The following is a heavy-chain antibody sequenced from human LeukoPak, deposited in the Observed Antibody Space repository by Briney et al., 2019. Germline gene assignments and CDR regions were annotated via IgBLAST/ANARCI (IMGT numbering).Heavy chain of an antibody. J-gene: IGHJ4*02. CDR3: ASRSRRTAAGMFY. CDR2: SSSRYI. D-gene: IGHD6-13*01. Sequence: SSSRYIFYADSMKGRFTISRDNAKNSLYLQMNSLRAEDTAVYYCASRSRRTAAGMFYWGQGTLVTVSS. V-gene: IGHV3-21*01.